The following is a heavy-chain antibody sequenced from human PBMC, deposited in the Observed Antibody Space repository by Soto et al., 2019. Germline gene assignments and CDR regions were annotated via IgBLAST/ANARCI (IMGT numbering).Heavy chain of an antibody. J-gene: IGHJ6*02. CDR1: GGTFSSYA. CDR2: IIPIFGTA. D-gene: IGHD2-21*02. V-gene: IGHV1-69*13. Sequence: ASVKVSCKASGGTFSSYAISWVRQAPGQGLEWMGGIIPIFGTANYAQKFQGRVTITADESTSTAYMELSSLRSEDTAVYYCARGGIRIVVVTAIPDGMDVWGQGTTVTVSS. CDR3: ARGGIRIVVVTAIPDGMDV.